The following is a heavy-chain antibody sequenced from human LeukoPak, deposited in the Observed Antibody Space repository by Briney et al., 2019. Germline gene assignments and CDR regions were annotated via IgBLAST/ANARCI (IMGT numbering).Heavy chain of an antibody. D-gene: IGHD3-22*01. J-gene: IGHJ3*02. CDR1: GGSISSGGYY. Sequence: PSQTLSLTCTVSGGSISSGGYYWSCIRQHPGKGLEWIGYIYYSGSTDYNPSLKSRVIISVDTSKKQFSLKLSSVTAADTAVYYCARDHDSSDAFDIWGQGTMVTVSS. CDR2: IYYSGST. V-gene: IGHV4-31*03. CDR3: ARDHDSSDAFDI.